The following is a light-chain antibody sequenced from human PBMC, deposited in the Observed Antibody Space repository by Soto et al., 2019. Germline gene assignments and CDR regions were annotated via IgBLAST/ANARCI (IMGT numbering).Light chain of an antibody. CDR3: QRYNSAPQS. Sequence: DIQMTQSPSSLSASVGDRVTITCRASEGISNYLAWYQQKPGRVPQLLIYAASTLQSGVPSRFSGSGSGTDCTLTISSLQPEDVATYYCQRYNSAPQSFGQGTKVEIK. V-gene: IGKV1-27*01. CDR1: EGISNY. J-gene: IGKJ1*01. CDR2: AAS.